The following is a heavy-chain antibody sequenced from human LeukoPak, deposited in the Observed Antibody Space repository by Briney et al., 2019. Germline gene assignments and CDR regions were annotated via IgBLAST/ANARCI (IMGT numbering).Heavy chain of an antibody. V-gene: IGHV1-2*02. J-gene: IGHJ6*02. D-gene: IGHD3-16*02. Sequence: ASVKVSCKASGYTFTGYYMHWVRQAPGQGLEWMGRVVPASEISTYAQKFLGRVTITADYSASTVYMELSGLRSDDTATYYCARVGYTRGLLPYGMDVWGQGTTVTV. CDR3: ARVGYTRGLLPYGMDV. CDR2: VVPASEIS. CDR1: GYTFTGYY.